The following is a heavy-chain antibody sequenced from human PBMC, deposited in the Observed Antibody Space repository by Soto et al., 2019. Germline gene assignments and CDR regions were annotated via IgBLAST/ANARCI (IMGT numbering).Heavy chain of an antibody. CDR3: ATAYGSGQGYYAMDV. V-gene: IGHV5-51*01. CDR2: IYPGDSDT. J-gene: IGHJ6*02. Sequence: EVQLVQSGAEVKKPGESLKISCKGSGYSITNSWIGWVRQMPGKGLDWMGMIYPGDSDTRYSPSFRGHVTISADKSIHTAYLQWSSLRASDTATYYCATAYGSGQGYYAMDVWVQGTTVTFSS. D-gene: IGHD3-10*01. CDR1: GYSITNSW.